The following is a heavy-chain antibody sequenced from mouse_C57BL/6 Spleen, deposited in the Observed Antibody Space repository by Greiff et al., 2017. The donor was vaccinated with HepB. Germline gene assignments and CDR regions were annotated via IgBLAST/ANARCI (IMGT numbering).Heavy chain of an antibody. Sequence: EVKLMESGGGLVKPGGSLKLSCAASGFTFSSYAMSWVRQTPEKRLEWVATISDGGSYTYYPDNVKGRFTISRDNAKNNLYLQMSHLKSEDTAMYYCARDDRYYGSSYRYFDVWGTGTTVTVSS. CDR2: ISDGGSYT. V-gene: IGHV5-4*01. CDR1: GFTFSSYA. D-gene: IGHD1-1*01. CDR3: ARDDRYYGSSYRYFDV. J-gene: IGHJ1*03.